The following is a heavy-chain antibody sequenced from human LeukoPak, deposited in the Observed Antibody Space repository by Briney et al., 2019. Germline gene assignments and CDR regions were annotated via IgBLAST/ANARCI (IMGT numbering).Heavy chain of an antibody. V-gene: IGHV1-2*06. CDR1: GYTFTSYG. D-gene: IGHD1-26*01. J-gene: IGHJ4*02. CDR3: ALIVGATVFDY. Sequence: ASVKVSCKASGYTFTSYGISWVRQAPGQGLEWMGRINPNSGGTNYAQKFQGRVTMTRDTSISTAYMELSRLRSDDTAVYYCALIVGATVFDYWGQGTLVTVSS. CDR2: INPNSGGT.